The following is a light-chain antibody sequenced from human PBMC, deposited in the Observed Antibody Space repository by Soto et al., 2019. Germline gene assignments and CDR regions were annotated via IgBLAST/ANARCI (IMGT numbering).Light chain of an antibody. CDR2: EVS. Sequence: QSALTQPASVSGSPGQSITISCTGTSSDVGGYNYVSWYQHHPGKAPKLMIYEVSNRPSGVSNRFTGSKSGNTAYLTVSGLKAEGEADYYCSSYTSSSTHVVFGGGTKPTV. J-gene: IGLJ2*01. V-gene: IGLV2-14*01. CDR3: SSYTSSSTHVV. CDR1: SSDVGGYNY.